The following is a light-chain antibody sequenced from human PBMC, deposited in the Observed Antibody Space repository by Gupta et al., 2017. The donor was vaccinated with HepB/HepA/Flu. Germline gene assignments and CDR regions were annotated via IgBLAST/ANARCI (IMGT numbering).Light chain of an antibody. CDR2: GSS. V-gene: IGKV1-33*01. CDR3: QQYDNHPYT. CDR1: QDIKNF. J-gene: IGKJ2*01. Sequence: EIQMTQSPPSLSASVGDRVTITRKASQDIKNFLNWFQQKSGKAPQLLIYGSSNLATGVPSRFSGSGSGSRFTLTISGLQLEDKATYYCQQYDNHPYTFGQGTNVGI.